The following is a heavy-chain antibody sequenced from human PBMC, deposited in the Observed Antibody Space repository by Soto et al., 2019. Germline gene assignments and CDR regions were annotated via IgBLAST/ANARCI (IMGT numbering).Heavy chain of an antibody. V-gene: IGHV1-46*01. CDR2: INPSASP. CDR3: VRGKMREMATILRDKWFDP. CDR1: GYTFSTYF. Sequence: QVQLVQSGTEVKKPGASVKVSCKTSGYTFSTYFLHWVRQAPGQGLEWMAIINPSASPVYAQKFRGRVTVTRDTSTSTVYMELGSLRSEDTAVYYCVRGKMREMATILRDKWFDPWGQGTLVTVSS. D-gene: IGHD5-12*01. J-gene: IGHJ5*02.